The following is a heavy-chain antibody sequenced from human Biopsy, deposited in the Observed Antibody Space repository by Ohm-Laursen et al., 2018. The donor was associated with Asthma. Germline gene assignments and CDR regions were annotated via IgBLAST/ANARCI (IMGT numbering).Heavy chain of an antibody. CDR3: ARGYSGSDRIVYYYSGLEV. V-gene: IGHV1-69*13. CDR2: LIPVLGTP. Sequence: SVKVSCKASGYTFTDYYVMWLRQAPGQGLEWMGGLIPVLGTPDHAQMFEGRVTITADESTSTAYMELSSLSSEDTAVYCCARGYSGSDRIVYYYSGLEVWGQGTTVTVSS. CDR1: GYTFTDYY. D-gene: IGHD5-12*01. J-gene: IGHJ6*02.